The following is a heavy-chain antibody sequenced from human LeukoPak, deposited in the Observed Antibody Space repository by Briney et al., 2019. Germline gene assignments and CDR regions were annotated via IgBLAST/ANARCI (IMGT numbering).Heavy chain of an antibody. Sequence: ASVKVSCKVSGASLSETSIHWARQAPGQWLEWMGGFDPEDGESIFAQRFQGRFSMTEDTSTDTAYMELRSLRPEDTAVYYCATADKWEPLDYWGQGTLVTVSS. CDR1: GASLSETS. J-gene: IGHJ4*02. CDR3: ATADKWEPLDY. D-gene: IGHD1-26*01. CDR2: FDPEDGES. V-gene: IGHV1-24*01.